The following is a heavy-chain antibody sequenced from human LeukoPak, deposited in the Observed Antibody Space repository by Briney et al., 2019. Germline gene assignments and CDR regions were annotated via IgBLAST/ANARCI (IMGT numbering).Heavy chain of an antibody. J-gene: IGHJ1*01. V-gene: IGHV1-18*01. CDR2: ISAYNGNT. CDR1: GYTFTSYG. D-gene: IGHD3-22*01. Sequence: ASVKVSCKASGYTFTSYGISWVRQAPGQGLEWMGWISAYNGNTNYAQKLQGRVTMTTDTSTSTAYMELRSLRSEDTAVLYSSREGPNYYDSSGYPPEYFQQWGQGTLVTVSS. CDR3: SREGPNYYDSSGYPPEYFQQ.